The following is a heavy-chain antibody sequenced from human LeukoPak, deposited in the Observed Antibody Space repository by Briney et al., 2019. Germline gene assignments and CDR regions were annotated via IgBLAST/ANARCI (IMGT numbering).Heavy chain of an antibody. Sequence: GASVKVSCKASGYTFTGYCMHWVRQAPGQGLEWMGWINPNSGGTNYAQKFQGRVTMTRDTSISTAYMELSRLRSDDTAVYYCARVRAPMTREYYYYMDVWGKGTTVTVSS. J-gene: IGHJ6*03. CDR1: GYTFTGYC. CDR3: ARVRAPMTREYYYYMDV. CDR2: INPNSGGT. V-gene: IGHV1-2*02.